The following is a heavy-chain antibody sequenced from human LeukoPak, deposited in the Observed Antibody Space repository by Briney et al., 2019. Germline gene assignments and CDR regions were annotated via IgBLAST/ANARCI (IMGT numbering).Heavy chain of an antibody. CDR3: AARVPAARDKSAFDI. Sequence: GGSLRLSCAASGFTFSSYWMSWVRQAPGKGLEWVANIKQDGSEKYNVDSVKGRFTISRDNAKNSLYLQMNSLRAEDTAVYYCAARVPAARDKSAFDIWGQGTMVAVSS. CDR1: GFTFSSYW. J-gene: IGHJ3*02. CDR2: IKQDGSEK. D-gene: IGHD2-2*01. V-gene: IGHV3-7*01.